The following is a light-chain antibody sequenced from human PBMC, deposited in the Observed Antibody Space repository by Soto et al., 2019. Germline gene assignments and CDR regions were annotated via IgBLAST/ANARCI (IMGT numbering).Light chain of an antibody. CDR2: AAS. CDR1: QGIRND. V-gene: IGKV1-6*01. J-gene: IGKJ1*01. CDR3: IQDYK. Sequence: AIQMTHSPSCLSASVGYRVSITCRASQGIRNDLGWYQQKPEKAPKLLIYAASSLQSGVPSRFSGSGSGTDFTLTISSQQPEDFATYYCIQDYKIGQGTKVDIK.